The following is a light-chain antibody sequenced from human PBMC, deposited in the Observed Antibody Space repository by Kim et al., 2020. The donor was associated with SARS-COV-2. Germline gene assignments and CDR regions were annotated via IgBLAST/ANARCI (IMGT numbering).Light chain of an antibody. CDR2: QDS. V-gene: IGLV3-1*01. J-gene: IGLJ2*01. CDR1: KLGDKY. CDR3: QAWDSSTVV. Sequence: SVSPGQTASITCSGDKLGDKYVCWYQQKPGQSPVLVINQDSQRPSGIPERFSGSNSGNTATLTISGTQAMDEADYYCQAWDSSTVVFGGGTQLTVL.